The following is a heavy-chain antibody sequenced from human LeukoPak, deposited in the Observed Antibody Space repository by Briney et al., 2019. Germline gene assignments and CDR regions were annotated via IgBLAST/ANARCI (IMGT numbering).Heavy chain of an antibody. CDR1: GGSISSYY. V-gene: IGHV4-4*07. CDR2: LYTSGGM. D-gene: IGHD3-10*01. J-gene: IGHJ4*02. CDR3: TKGRGI. Sequence: SETLSLTCTVSGGSISSYYWSWIRQPAGKGLEGIGHLYTSGGMSYNPSLKSRVTISVDTSKNQFSLKLTSVTAADTAVYYCTKGRGIWGQGTLVTVSS.